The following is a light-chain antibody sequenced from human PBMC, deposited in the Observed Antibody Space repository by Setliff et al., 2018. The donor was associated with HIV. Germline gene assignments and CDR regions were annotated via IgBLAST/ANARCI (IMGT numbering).Light chain of an antibody. Sequence: NFMLTQPHSVSESPGKTVTISCTCSSGSIASNYVQWYQQRPGSSPTAVIYEDNQRPSGVPDRFSGSIDSSSNSASLTISGLKTEDEADYYCQSYDSSNPSWVFGGGTKSPS. CDR3: QSYDSSNPSWV. CDR2: EDN. CDR1: SGSIASNY. J-gene: IGLJ3*02. V-gene: IGLV6-57*01.